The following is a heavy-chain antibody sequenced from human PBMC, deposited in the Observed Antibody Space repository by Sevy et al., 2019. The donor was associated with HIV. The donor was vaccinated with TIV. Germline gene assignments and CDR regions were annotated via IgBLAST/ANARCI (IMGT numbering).Heavy chain of an antibody. D-gene: IGHD6-13*01. CDR2: ISSSSSYI. J-gene: IGHJ6*02. CDR3: ARRIVAAVDYYYYGMDV. CDR1: GFTFSSYS. V-gene: IGHV3-21*01. Sequence: GGSLRLSCAASGFTFSSYSMNWVRQAPGKGLEWVSSISSSSSYIYYADSVKGRFTISRDNAKNSLYLQMNSLRAEDTAVDYCARRIVAAVDYYYYGMDVWGQGTTVTVSS.